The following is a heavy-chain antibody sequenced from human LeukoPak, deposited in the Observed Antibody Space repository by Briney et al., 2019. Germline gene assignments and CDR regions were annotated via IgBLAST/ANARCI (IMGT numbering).Heavy chain of an antibody. D-gene: IGHD3-3*01. J-gene: IGHJ4*02. CDR2: ISSGSEK. CDR3: ARDLELSAVYYFDS. Sequence: QPGGSLRLSCAASGFTFSIFPMHWVRQAPGKGLEWVALISSGSEKYYADSVKGRFTISRDNSKNMLYLQMNSLRADDTAVYYCARDLELSAVYYFDSWGQGTLVIVSS. CDR1: GFTFSIFP. V-gene: IGHV3-30*04.